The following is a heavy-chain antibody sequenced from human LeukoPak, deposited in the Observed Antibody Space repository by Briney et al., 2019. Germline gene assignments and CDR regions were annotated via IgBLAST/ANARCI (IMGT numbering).Heavy chain of an antibody. D-gene: IGHD2-2*01. V-gene: IGHV3-21*01. CDR2: ISSSSSYI. CDR3: ARDGGHIVVVPAAKGYFDY. Sequence: GGSLRLSCAASGFTFSSYSMNWVRQAPGKGLEWVSSISSSSSYIYYADSVKGRFTISRDNAKNSLYLQMNSLRAEDTAVYYCARDGGHIVVVPAAKGYFDYWGQGTLVTVSS. J-gene: IGHJ4*02. CDR1: GFTFSSYS.